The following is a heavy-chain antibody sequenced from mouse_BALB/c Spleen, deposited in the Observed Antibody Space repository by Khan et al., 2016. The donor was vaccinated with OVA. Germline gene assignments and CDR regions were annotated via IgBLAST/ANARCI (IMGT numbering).Heavy chain of an antibody. V-gene: IGHV1S56*01. CDR3: ARGDYYGTYAMDY. CDR2: IFPGNVNP. D-gene: IGHD1-1*01. Sequence: QVQLQQSGPELVKPGASVRISCKTSGSTFTNYYIHWVKQRPGQGLEWIGWIFPGNVNPKYNENFKGKATLTADTSSSTAYILLSSLTSEDSAVXFSARGDYYGTYAMDYWGQGTSVIVSS. J-gene: IGHJ4*01. CDR1: GSTFTNYY.